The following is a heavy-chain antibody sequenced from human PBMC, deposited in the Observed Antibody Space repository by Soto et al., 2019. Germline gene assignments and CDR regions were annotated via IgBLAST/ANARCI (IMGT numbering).Heavy chain of an antibody. D-gene: IGHD3-22*01. CDR3: VRDYASDSGVHLDF. CDR2: MNPNSGNA. V-gene: IGHV1-8*01. CDR1: GYSLIISD. Sequence: VASVKVTCKASGYSLIISDFSWVRQAPGQGLEWMGWMNPNSGNAGYAEKFQGRITMTRNTSISTAYMELSSLISEDTAVYYCVRDYASDSGVHLDFWGQGTLVTVSS. J-gene: IGHJ4*02.